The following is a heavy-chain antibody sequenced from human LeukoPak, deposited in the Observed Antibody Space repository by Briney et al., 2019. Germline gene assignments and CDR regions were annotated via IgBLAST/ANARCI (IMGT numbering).Heavy chain of an antibody. CDR2: IYPGDSDT. J-gene: IGHJ5*02. Sequence: GEFLKISCKGSGYSFTSYWIGWVRQMPGKGLEWMGIIYPGDSDTRYSPSFQGQVTISADKSISTAYLQWSSLKASDTAMYYCARGLLWFGESEGSWFDPWGQGTLVTVSS. V-gene: IGHV5-51*01. CDR1: GYSFTSYW. CDR3: ARGLLWFGESEGSWFDP. D-gene: IGHD3-10*01.